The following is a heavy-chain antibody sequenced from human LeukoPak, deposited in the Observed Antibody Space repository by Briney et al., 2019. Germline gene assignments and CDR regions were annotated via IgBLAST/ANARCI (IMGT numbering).Heavy chain of an antibody. CDR3: ARGRGYYYYMDV. V-gene: IGHV4-61*02. CDR2: IYTSGST. CDR1: GGSISSGSYY. D-gene: IGHD3-10*01. J-gene: IGHJ6*03. Sequence: PSQTLSLTCTVSGGSISSGSYYWSWIRQPAGKGLEWIGRIYTSGSTNYNPSLKSRVTISVDTSKNQFSLKLSSVTAADTAVYYCARGRGYYYYMDVWGKGTTVTVSS.